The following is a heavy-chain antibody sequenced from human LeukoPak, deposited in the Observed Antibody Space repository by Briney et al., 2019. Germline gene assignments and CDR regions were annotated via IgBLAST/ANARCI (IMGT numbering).Heavy chain of an antibody. CDR3: TTYGSGRKFDY. D-gene: IGHD3-10*01. CDR2: IRSDGSNK. CDR1: GFSFSSYG. Sequence: GGSLRLSCAGSGFSFSSYGMHWVRQAPGKGLEWMAFIRSDGSNKYYADSVKGRFTISRDDSTNTLYLQMNSLKSEDTAVYYCTTYGSGRKFDYWGQGILVTVSS. V-gene: IGHV3-30*02. J-gene: IGHJ4*02.